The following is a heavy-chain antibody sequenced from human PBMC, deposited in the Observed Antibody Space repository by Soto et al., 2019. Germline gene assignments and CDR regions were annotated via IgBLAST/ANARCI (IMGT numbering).Heavy chain of an antibody. J-gene: IGHJ4*02. V-gene: IGHV3-30-3*01. CDR2: ISYDGSNK. Sequence: QVQLVESGGGVVQPGRSLRLSCAASGFTFSSYAMHWVRQAPGKGLEWVAVISYDGSNKYYADSVKGRFTISRDNSKNTLYLQMNSLRAEDTAVYYCARDLLYYYGSGSYYFDYWGQGTLVTVSS. CDR1: GFTFSSYA. CDR3: ARDLLYYYGSGSYYFDY. D-gene: IGHD3-10*01.